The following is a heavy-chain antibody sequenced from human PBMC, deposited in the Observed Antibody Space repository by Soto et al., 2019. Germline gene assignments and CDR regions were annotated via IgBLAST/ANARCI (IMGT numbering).Heavy chain of an antibody. CDR2: ISWNSGSI. Sequence: PGGSMRLSCAASGFTFDDYAMHWVRQAPGKGLEWVSGISWNSGSIGYADSVKGRFTISRDNAKNSLYLQMNSLRAEDTALYYCAKDNQNYYYYYYMDVWGKGTTVTVSS. CDR1: GFTFDDYA. V-gene: IGHV3-9*01. CDR3: AKDNQNYYYYYYMDV. J-gene: IGHJ6*03.